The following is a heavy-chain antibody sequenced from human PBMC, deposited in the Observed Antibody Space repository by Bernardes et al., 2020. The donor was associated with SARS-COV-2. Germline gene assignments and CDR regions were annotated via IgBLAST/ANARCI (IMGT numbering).Heavy chain of an antibody. Sequence: LSLTCAVYGGSFSGDYWTWIRQPPGKGLEWIGEIHHSGSTKSNPSLKSRVTISVDSSKNQFSLKLSSVTAADTAVYYCARVRSGSKPIDYWGQGTLVTVSS. D-gene: IGHD1-26*01. CDR2: IHHSGST. CDR1: GGSFSGDY. J-gene: IGHJ4*02. CDR3: ARVRSGSKPIDY. V-gene: IGHV4-34*01.